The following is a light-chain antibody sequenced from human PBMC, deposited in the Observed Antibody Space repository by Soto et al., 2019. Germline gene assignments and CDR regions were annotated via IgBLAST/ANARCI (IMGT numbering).Light chain of an antibody. CDR3: CSYAGSYNIYL. J-gene: IGLJ1*01. Sequence: QSALTQPASVSGSPGQSITISCTGTSSDIGAYTSVSWYQQHPGKAPKVMIYEVSKRPSGVSNRFSGSKSGNTASLTISGLQGEDEAHYYCCSYAGSYNIYLFGTGTKVTVL. CDR2: EVS. V-gene: IGLV2-14*01. CDR1: SSDIGAYTS.